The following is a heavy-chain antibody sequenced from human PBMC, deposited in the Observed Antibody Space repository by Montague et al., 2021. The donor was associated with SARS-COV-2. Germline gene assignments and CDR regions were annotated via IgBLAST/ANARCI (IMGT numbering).Heavy chain of an antibody. D-gene: IGHD3-10*01. CDR1: GGSISSRNYY. V-gene: IGHV4-39*07. J-gene: IGHJ6*02. CDR2: MYYSGST. Sequence: SETLSLTCTVSGGSISSRNYYWGWIRQPPGKGLEWIGNMYYSGSTYYNPSLKSRVTISIDTSKNQFSLKLSSVTAADTAVYYCARDDIVLQGVTKGMDVWGQGNPVTVSS. CDR3: ARDDIVLQGVTKGMDV.